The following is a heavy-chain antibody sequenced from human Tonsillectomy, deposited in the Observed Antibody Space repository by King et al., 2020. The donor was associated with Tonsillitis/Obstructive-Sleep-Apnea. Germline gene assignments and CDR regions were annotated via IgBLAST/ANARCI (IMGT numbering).Heavy chain of an antibody. J-gene: IGHJ3*02. D-gene: IGHD4-17*01. CDR1: GFTFGDYG. Sequence: VQLVESGGGLVTLGRSLRLSCTASGFTFGDYGLRWFRQSPGKGLEWVSFIRRKVYGGTTENAASVKGRFIMSRDDSKNIAYLQMNSLKVEDTAVYYCNRFGDYLHEAFDIWGQGTMVTVSS. CDR3: NRFGDYLHEAFDI. V-gene: IGHV3-49*05. CDR2: IRRKVYGGTT.